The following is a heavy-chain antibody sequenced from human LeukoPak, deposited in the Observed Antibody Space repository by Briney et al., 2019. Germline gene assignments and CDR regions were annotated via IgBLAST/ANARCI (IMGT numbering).Heavy chain of an antibody. J-gene: IGHJ4*02. CDR1: GGSISSDY. CDR3: ARGWLVDFFDY. Sequence: SETLSLTCTVSGGSISSDYWHWIRQSAGEGLEWIGRIYPSGTSYYNPSLKSRVSMSGDTAKNQFSLKLNSVTAADTAIYYCARGWLVDFFDYWGQGILVTVSS. V-gene: IGHV4-4*07. CDR2: IYPSGTS. D-gene: IGHD6-19*01.